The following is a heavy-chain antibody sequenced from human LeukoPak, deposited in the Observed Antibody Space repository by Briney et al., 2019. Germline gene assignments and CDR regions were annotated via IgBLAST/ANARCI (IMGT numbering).Heavy chain of an antibody. CDR3: ARDYKYAFDN. CDR1: GFSLSDYG. Sequence: GGSLRLSCAASGFSLSDYGMSWVRQAPGKGLEWISYIGIDSGNTNYADSVKGRFTISGDKAKNSLYLQMNSLRVEDTAVYYCARDYKYAFDNWGQGTLVTVSS. J-gene: IGHJ4*02. V-gene: IGHV3-11*06. CDR2: IGIDSGNT. D-gene: IGHD5-24*01.